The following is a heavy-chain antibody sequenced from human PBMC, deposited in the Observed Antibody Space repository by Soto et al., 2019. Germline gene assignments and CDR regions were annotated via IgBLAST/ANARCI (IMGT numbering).Heavy chain of an antibody. Sequence: ASVKVSCKASGYTFTSFGVTWVRQAPGQGLEWMGWITAYNGNTNYAQKLQGRVTMTTDTSTSTAYMELRSLRSDDTAVYYCARVHMGSSGWYWSDYWGQGTLVTSPQ. D-gene: IGHD6-19*01. V-gene: IGHV1-18*01. J-gene: IGHJ4*02. CDR2: ITAYNGNT. CDR1: GYTFTSFG. CDR3: ARVHMGSSGWYWSDY.